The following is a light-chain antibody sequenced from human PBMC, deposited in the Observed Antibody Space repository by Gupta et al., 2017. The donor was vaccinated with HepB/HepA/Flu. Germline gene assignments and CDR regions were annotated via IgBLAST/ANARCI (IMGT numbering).Light chain of an antibody. CDR3: SSYTSSSTVHV. Sequence: QSALTQPASVSGSPGRSITIPCPGTSSDIGGYTYVSWYQQHPGKAPKFMIYYVNNRPSGVSNRFSGSKSGNTASLTISGLRAEDEADYYCSSYTSSSTVHVFGTGISITVL. J-gene: IGLJ1*01. CDR1: SSDIGGYTY. CDR2: YVN. V-gene: IGLV2-14*03.